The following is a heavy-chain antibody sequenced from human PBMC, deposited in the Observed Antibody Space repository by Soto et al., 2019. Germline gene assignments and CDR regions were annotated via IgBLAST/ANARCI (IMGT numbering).Heavy chain of an antibody. CDR1: GGSISSYY. Sequence: SETLSLTCTVSGGSISSYYWSWIRQPPGKGLEWIGYIYYSGSTNYNPSLKSRVTISVDTSKNQFSLKLSSVTAADTAVYYCARGVVVIPSLLLYYYGMDVWGQGTTVSVSS. J-gene: IGHJ6*02. CDR2: IYYSGST. CDR3: ARGVVVIPSLLLYYYGMDV. V-gene: IGHV4-59*01. D-gene: IGHD2-21*01.